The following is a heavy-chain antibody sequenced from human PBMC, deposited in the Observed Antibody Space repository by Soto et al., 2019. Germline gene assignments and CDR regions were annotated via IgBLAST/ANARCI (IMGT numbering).Heavy chain of an antibody. J-gene: IGHJ5*02. V-gene: IGHV4-59*08. CDR3: ASLSGSYYGWFDP. Sequence: QVQLQESGPGLVKPSETLSLTCTVSGGSISSYYWSWIRQPPGKGLEWMGYIYYSGSTNYNPSLKSRVTISVDTSKNQFSLKLSSVTAADTAVYYCASLSGSYYGWFDPWGQGTLVTVSS. CDR1: GGSISSYY. CDR2: IYYSGST. D-gene: IGHD1-26*01.